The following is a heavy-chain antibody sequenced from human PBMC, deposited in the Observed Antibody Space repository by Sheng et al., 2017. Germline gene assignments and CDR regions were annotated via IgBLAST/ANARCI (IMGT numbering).Heavy chain of an antibody. V-gene: IGHV3-21*01. Sequence: EVQLVESGGGLVKPGGSLRLSCAASGFTFSSYSMNWVRQAPGKGLEWVSSISSSSSYIYYADSVKGRFTISRDNAKNSLYLQMNSLRAEDTAVYYCARELRDGYKGVNYWGQGTLVTVSS. D-gene: IGHD5-12*01. CDR2: ISSSSSYI. CDR1: GFTFSSYS. CDR3: ARELRDGYKGVNY. J-gene: IGHJ4*02.